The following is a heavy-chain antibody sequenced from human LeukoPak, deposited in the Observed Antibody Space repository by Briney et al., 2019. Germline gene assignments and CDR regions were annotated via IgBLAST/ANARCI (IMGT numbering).Heavy chain of an antibody. CDR1: GGTFSSYA. J-gene: IGHJ5*02. D-gene: IGHD6-19*01. Sequence: GASVKVSCKASGGTFSSYAISWVRQAPGQGLEWMGRIIPILGIANYAQKFQGRVTITADKSTSTAYMELSSLRSEDTAVYYCARDPISVAVAGTWFDPWGQGTLVTVSS. CDR2: IIPILGIA. V-gene: IGHV1-69*04. CDR3: ARDPISVAVAGTWFDP.